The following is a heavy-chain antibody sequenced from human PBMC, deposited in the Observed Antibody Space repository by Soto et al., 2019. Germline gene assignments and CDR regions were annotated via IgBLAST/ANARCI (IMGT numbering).Heavy chain of an antibody. CDR2: IYYSGST. Sequence: QVQLQESGPGLVKPSETLSLTCTVSGGSISSYYWSWIRQPPGKGLEWIGYIYYSGSTNYNPSLKSRVTISVDTSKNPFSRKLSSVTAADTAVYYCARGGDYDFWSLFDYWGQGTPVTVSS. D-gene: IGHD3-3*01. CDR3: ARGGDYDFWSLFDY. CDR1: GGSISSYY. V-gene: IGHV4-59*01. J-gene: IGHJ4*02.